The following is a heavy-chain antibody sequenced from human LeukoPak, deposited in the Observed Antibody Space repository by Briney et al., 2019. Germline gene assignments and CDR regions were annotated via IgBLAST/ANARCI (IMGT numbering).Heavy chain of an antibody. CDR2: IGTAGDT. CDR3: ARVAKERVGGVYYFDY. J-gene: IGHJ4*02. Sequence: GGSLRLSCAASGFTFSDYDMHWVRQATGKGLEWVSAIGTAGDTCYTGSVKGRFTISRENAKNSLYLQMNSLRAGDTAVYYCARVAKERVGGVYYFDYWGQGTLVTVSS. V-gene: IGHV3-13*01. CDR1: GFTFSDYD. D-gene: IGHD1-1*01.